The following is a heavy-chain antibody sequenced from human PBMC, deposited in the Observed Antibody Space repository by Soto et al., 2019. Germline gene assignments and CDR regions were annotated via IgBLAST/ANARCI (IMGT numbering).Heavy chain of an antibody. V-gene: IGHV3-23*01. Sequence: GGSLRLSCAASGFSFSSHAMTWVRQAPGKGLEWVSVISASGNTPHYADSVKGRFTVSRDNSKSTLYLQMDSLRADDTAIYYCAKDLRYSNNWFDSWGQGTLVTSPQ. CDR3: AKDLRYSNNWFDS. J-gene: IGHJ5*01. CDR2: ISASGNTP. CDR1: GFSFSSHA. D-gene: IGHD4-4*01.